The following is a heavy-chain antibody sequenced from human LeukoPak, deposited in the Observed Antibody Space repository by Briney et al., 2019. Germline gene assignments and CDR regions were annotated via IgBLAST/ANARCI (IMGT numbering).Heavy chain of an antibody. J-gene: IGHJ4*02. CDR1: GGSISSYY. V-gene: IGHV4-59*01. CDR3: ARGAAVAGILYFDY. Sequence: PSETLSLTCTVSGGSISSYYWSWIRQPPGKGLEWIGYIYYSGSTNYNPSLKSRVTISVDTSKNQFSLKLSSVTAADTAVYYCARGAAVAGILYFDYWGQGTLVTVSS. CDR2: IYYSGST. D-gene: IGHD6-19*01.